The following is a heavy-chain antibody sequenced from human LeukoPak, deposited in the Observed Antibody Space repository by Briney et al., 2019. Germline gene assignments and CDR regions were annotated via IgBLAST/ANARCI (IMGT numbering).Heavy chain of an antibody. CDR2: IDWDDDK. V-gene: IGHV2-70*01. Sequence: SGPALVKPTQTLTLTCTFSGFSLSTSGMCVSWIRQPPGKALEWLALIDWDDDKYYSTSLKTRLTISKDTSKNQVVLTMTNMDPVDTATYYCALIRVDYYDSSGYYGIDYWGQGTLVTVSS. CDR1: GFSLSTSGMC. J-gene: IGHJ4*02. CDR3: ALIRVDYYDSSGYYGIDY. D-gene: IGHD3-22*01.